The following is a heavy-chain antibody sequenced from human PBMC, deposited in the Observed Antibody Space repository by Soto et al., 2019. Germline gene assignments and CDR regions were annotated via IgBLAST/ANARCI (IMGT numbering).Heavy chain of an antibody. CDR2: IYHSGST. V-gene: IGHV4-30-2*01. CDR1: GGSISGGGSS. Sequence: TLSLTCAVSGGSISGGGSSWNWIRQPPGKGLEYIGYIYHSGSTYYNPSLRSRVIMSLDKSKNHFSLKLSSVTAADTAVYYCARGGYSGYHFMFDYWGQGALVTVSS. D-gene: IGHD5-12*01. CDR3: ARGGYSGYHFMFDY. J-gene: IGHJ4*02.